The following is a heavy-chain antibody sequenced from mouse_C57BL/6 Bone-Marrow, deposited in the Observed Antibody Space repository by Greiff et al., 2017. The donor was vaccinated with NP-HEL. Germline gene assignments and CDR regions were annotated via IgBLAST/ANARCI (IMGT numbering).Heavy chain of an antibody. J-gene: IGHJ2*01. V-gene: IGHV1-55*01. Sequence: QVQLQQSGADLVKPGASVKMSCKASGYTFTSYWITWVKQRPGQGLEWIGDIYPGSGSTNYNEKFKSKATLTVDTSSSTAYMQLSSLTSEDSAVYYCARGYDGYYVDYWGQGTTLTVSS. CDR3: ARGYDGYYVDY. CDR1: GYTFTSYW. D-gene: IGHD2-3*01. CDR2: IYPGSGST.